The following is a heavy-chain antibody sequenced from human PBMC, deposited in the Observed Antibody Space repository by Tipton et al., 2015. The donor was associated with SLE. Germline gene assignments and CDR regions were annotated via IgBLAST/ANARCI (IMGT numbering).Heavy chain of an antibody. CDR1: GFTFSDYY. V-gene: IGHV4-38-2*01. CDR3: ARVAVRGVQFVERFDY. CDR2: IYYSGST. Sequence: LRLSCAASGFTFSDYYMSWIRQPPGKGLEWIGSIYYSGSTYYNPSLKSRVTISVDTSKNQFSPKLSSVAAADTAVYYCARVAVRGVQFVERFDYWGQGTLVTVSS. D-gene: IGHD3-10*01. J-gene: IGHJ4*02.